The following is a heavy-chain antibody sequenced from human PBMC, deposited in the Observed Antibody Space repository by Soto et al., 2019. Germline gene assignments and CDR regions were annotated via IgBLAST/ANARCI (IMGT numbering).Heavy chain of an antibody. CDR1: GFTFSDYY. D-gene: IGHD5-18*01. V-gene: IGHV3-11*05. J-gene: IGHJ3*02. CDR2: ISSRSSYT. Sequence: GGSLRLSCAASGFTFSDYYMSWIRQAPGKGLEWVSHISSRSSYTNYADSVKGRFTISRDNSRSTLYLQMNILRADDTAVYFCAREVSGYTYGYGALDIWGQGTLVTVSS. CDR3: AREVSGYTYGYGALDI.